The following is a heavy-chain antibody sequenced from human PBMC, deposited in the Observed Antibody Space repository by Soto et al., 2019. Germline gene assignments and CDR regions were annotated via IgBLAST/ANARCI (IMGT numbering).Heavy chain of an antibody. CDR1: GFTFSSYG. CDR2: IWYDGSNK. J-gene: IGHJ4*02. D-gene: IGHD6-13*01. V-gene: IGHV3-33*01. Sequence: QVQLVESGGGVVQPRRSLRLSCAASGFTFSSYGMYWVRQAPGKGLEWVAVIWYDGSNKYYADSVKGRFTISRDNSKNTLYLQMNILRADDTAVYYCARDPGSSWYYFDYWGQGTLVTVSS. CDR3: ARDPGSSWYYFDY.